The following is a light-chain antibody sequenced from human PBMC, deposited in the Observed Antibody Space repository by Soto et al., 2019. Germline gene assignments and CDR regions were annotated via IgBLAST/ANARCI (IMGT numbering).Light chain of an antibody. CDR2: AAS. Sequence: DIPMTQSPSSLSAFVGDRVTITCRASQNIANYLNWYQQKPGKVPKLLIYAASTLQSGVPSRFSGSGSGTDFTLTISSLQPEDVATYYCQKYNSAPYTFGQGTKLEIK. V-gene: IGKV1-27*01. J-gene: IGKJ2*01. CDR1: QNIANY. CDR3: QKYNSAPYT.